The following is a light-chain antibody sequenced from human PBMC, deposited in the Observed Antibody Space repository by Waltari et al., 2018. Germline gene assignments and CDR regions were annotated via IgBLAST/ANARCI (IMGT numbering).Light chain of an antibody. CDR1: TSNIGAGHD. J-gene: IGLJ2*01. CDR3: QSFDNMLSGGVV. Sequence: QSVLTQPPSVSGTPGQRVTISCSGSTSNIGAGHDVHWYQHLPGTAPKLLIYGNTNRPSGVLDRFSGSKSGTSASLAITGLQADDEADYFCQSFDNMLSGGVVFGGGTKLAVL. CDR2: GNT. V-gene: IGLV1-40*01.